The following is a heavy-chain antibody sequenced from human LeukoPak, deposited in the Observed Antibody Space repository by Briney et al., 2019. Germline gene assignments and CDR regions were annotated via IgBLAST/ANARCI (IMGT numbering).Heavy chain of an antibody. V-gene: IGHV1-3*01. CDR3: ARAQRNDSSGYYYNY. CDR1: GYTFTSYA. J-gene: IGHJ4*02. CDR2: INAGNGNT. Sequence: ASVKVSCKASGYTFTSYAMHWVRKAPGQGLEWMGWINAGNGNTKYSQKFQGRVTITRDTSASTAYMELSSLRSEDTAVYYCARAQRNDSSGYYYNYWGQGTLVTVSS. D-gene: IGHD3-22*01.